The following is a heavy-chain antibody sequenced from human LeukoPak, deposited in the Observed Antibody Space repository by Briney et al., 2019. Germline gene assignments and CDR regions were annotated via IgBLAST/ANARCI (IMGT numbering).Heavy chain of an antibody. Sequence: SETLSLTCTVSGGSIRSGSYYWGWIRQPPGKGLEWIGSIYYSGSTYYNPSLNSRVTISVDTSKNQFSLRLSSVTAADTAIYYCARAVSGRFDYWGQGTLVTVSS. V-gene: IGHV4-39*07. CDR3: ARAVSGRFDY. CDR1: GGSIRSGSYY. CDR2: IYYSGST. D-gene: IGHD6-19*01. J-gene: IGHJ4*02.